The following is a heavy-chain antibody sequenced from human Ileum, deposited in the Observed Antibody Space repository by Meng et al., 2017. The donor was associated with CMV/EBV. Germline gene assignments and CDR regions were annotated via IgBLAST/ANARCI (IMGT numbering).Heavy chain of an antibody. Sequence: GESLKISCAASGFTFSSYWMRWVRQAPGKGLEWVSAISGSGGNTYYADSVKGRFTISRDNSKNTLYLQMNSLRAEDTAVYYCAKDFRLVLVPAAYFDYWGQGTLVTVSS. CDR1: GFTFSSYW. V-gene: IGHV3-23*01. J-gene: IGHJ4*02. CDR3: AKDFRLVLVPAAYFDY. CDR2: ISGSGGNT. D-gene: IGHD2-2*01.